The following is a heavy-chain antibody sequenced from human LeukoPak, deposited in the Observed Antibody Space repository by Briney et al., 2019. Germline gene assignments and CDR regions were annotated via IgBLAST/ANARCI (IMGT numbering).Heavy chain of an antibody. CDR1: GYTFTSYY. D-gene: IGHD5-18*01. CDR3: AREELGYSYGYSLDY. J-gene: IGHJ4*02. V-gene: IGHV1-46*01. Sequence: ASVKVSCKASGYTFTSYYMHWVRQAPGQGLEWMGIINPSGGSTSYAQKFQGRVTMTRDTSTSTVYMELSSLRSEDTAVYYCAREELGYSYGYSLDYWGQGTLVTVSS. CDR2: INPSGGST.